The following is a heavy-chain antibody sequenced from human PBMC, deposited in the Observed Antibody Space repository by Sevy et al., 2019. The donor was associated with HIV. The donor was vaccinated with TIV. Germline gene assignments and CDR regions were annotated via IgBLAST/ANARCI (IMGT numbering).Heavy chain of an antibody. CDR1: GFIFSYYG. CDR2: FWYDGSNT. CDR3: ARDPHEIMLSGSYYLY. Sequence: GGSLRLSCAASGFIFSYYGMHWVRQAPGKGLEWVAVFWYDGSNTIYADSVKVRFPISRDNSKYILYIQMNSLRDEDMAVYYCARDPHEIMLSGSYYLYWGQGTRVTVSS. D-gene: IGHD1-26*01. V-gene: IGHV3-33*01. J-gene: IGHJ4*02.